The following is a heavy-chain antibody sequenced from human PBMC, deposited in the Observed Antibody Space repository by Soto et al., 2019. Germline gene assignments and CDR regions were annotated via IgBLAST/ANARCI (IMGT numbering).Heavy chain of an antibody. CDR3: TTEGRD. CDR2: IRSKTDGGTA. J-gene: IGHJ4*02. V-gene: IGHV3-15*01. CDR1: AFTFSNAW. Sequence: EVPLVESGGGLVKPGQSLTLSCAASAFTFSNAWMSWVRQAPGKGLEWVGRIRSKTDGGTADYTAPVKGRFIISRDDSKNTVSLRMTSLKTEDTAVYYCTTEGRDWGQGTLVTVSS.